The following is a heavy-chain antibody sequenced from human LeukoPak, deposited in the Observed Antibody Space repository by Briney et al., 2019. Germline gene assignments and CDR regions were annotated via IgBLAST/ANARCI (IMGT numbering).Heavy chain of an antibody. V-gene: IGHV4-30-4*01. CDR2: IYYSGST. D-gene: IGHD3-22*01. CDR3: ARLQGGRSGYYPFNQ. J-gene: IGHJ4*02. CDR1: GGSISSDY. Sequence: PSETLSLTCTVSGGSISSDYWSWIRQPPGKGLEWIGCIYYSGSTYYNPSLKSRVTISVDTSKNQFSLKLNSVTAADTAVYYCARLQGGRSGYYPFNQWGQGTLVTVSS.